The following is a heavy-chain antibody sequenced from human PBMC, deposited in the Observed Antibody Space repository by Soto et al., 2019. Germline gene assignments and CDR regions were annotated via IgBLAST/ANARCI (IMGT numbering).Heavy chain of an antibody. CDR1: GFSLSTSGVG. Sequence: QITLKESGPTLVKPTQTLTLTCTFSGFSLSTSGVGVAWIRQPPGKALEWLALIYWDDDKRYRPSLETRLTITKDTSNNQVVLTMTNVESVDTATYYCAYLPCSGGSCYWFSYSGMDVWGQGTTVIVSS. J-gene: IGHJ6*02. CDR3: AYLPCSGGSCYWFSYSGMDV. D-gene: IGHD2-15*01. CDR2: IYWDDDK. V-gene: IGHV2-5*02.